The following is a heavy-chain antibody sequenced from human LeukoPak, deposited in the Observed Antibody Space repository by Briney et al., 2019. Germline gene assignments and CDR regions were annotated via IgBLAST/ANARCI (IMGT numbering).Heavy chain of an antibody. CDR2: INPSGGST. CDR1: GYTFTSYY. J-gene: IGHJ4*02. Sequence: GASVKVSCKASGYTFTSYYMHWVRQAPGQGLEWMGIINPSGGSTSFAQKFQGRVTMTRDTSTSTVYMELSSLRSEDTAVYYCALVDIVATTDYWGQGTLVTVSS. V-gene: IGHV1-46*03. CDR3: ALVDIVATTDY. D-gene: IGHD5-12*01.